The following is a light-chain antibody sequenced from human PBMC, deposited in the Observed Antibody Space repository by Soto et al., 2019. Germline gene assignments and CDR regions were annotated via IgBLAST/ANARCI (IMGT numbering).Light chain of an antibody. V-gene: IGKV3-20*01. CDR2: GAS. Sequence: EIVLTQSPGTLSLSPGERATLSCRASQSVSSSYLAWYQQKPGQAPRLLIYGASSRATGIPDRFSGSGSGTDFTLFISCLVPEDFAVYYCQQYGXSSWTFGQGTKV. CDR3: QQYGXSSWT. J-gene: IGKJ1*01. CDR1: QSVSSSY.